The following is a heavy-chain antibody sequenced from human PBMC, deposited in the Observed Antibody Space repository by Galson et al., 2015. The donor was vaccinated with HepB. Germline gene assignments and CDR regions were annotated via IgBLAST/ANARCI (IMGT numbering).Heavy chain of an antibody. CDR2: ISSSSSYI. CDR1: GFTFSSYS. V-gene: IGHV3-21*01. J-gene: IGHJ6*02. Sequence: SLRLSCAASGFTFSSYSMNWVRQAPGKGLEWVSSISSSSSYIYYADSVKGRFTISRDNAKNSLYLQMNSLRAEDTAVYYCARDPKIAAAGKRVLMGSDYYGMDVWGQGTTVTVSS. D-gene: IGHD6-13*01. CDR3: ARDPKIAAAGKRVLMGSDYYGMDV.